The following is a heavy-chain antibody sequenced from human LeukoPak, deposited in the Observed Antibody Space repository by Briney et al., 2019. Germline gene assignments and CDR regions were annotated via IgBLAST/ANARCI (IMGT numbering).Heavy chain of an antibody. CDR3: ATDAVLFEH. D-gene: IGHD6-19*01. V-gene: IGHV3-7*01. CDR1: GLNIYTYW. CDR2: IKQDGTEK. Sequence: GGSLRLSCAASGLNIYTYWMSWVRQPPGKGPEWVANIKQDGTEKYYVESVRGRFTISRDNAMNSLYLQMDSLRAEDTAVYYCATDAVLFEHLGQGTLVTVSS. J-gene: IGHJ4*02.